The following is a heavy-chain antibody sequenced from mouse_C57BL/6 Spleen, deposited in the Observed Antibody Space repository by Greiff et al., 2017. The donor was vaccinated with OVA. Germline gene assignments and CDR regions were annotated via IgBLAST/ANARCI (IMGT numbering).Heavy chain of an antibody. V-gene: IGHV1-54*01. D-gene: IGHD2-3*01. CDR3: ARGGDGYYPFDY. CDR1: GYAFTNYL. J-gene: IGHJ2*01. Sequence: QVQLQQSGAELVRPGTSVKVSCKASGYAFTNYLIEWVKQRPGQGLEWIGVINPGSGGTNYNEKFKGKATLTADKSSSTAYMQLSSLTSEDSAVYFCARGGDGYYPFDYWGQGTTLTVSS. CDR2: INPGSGGT.